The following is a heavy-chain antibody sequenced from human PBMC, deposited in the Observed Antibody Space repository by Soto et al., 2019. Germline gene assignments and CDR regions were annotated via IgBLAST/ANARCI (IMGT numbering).Heavy chain of an antibody. CDR1: GGSISSGDYY. D-gene: IGHD3-10*01. CDR3: ARAEKGTYYYGSGSYFDY. CDR2: IYYSGST. V-gene: IGHV4-30-4*01. J-gene: IGHJ4*02. Sequence: QVQLQESGPGLVKPSQTLSLTCTVSGGSISSGDYYWSWIRQPPGKGLEWIGYIYYSGSTYYNPSLKSRVTISVDTSKNQFYLKLSSVTAADTAVYYCARAEKGTYYYGSGSYFDYWGQGTLVTVSS.